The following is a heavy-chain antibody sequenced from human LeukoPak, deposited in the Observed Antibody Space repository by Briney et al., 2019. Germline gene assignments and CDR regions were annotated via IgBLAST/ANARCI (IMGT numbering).Heavy chain of an antibody. D-gene: IGHD2-15*01. CDR3: AKEGRSTTPGY. Sequence: GGSLRLSCAASGFTFSSSNLDWVRQTPGKGLEWVSSISSSSSIYYTDSVNGRFTISRDNTNNSLYLQMNSLRAEDTAVYFCAKEGRSTTPGYWGQGTLVTVSS. CDR1: GFTFSSSN. J-gene: IGHJ4*02. CDR2: ISSSSSI. V-gene: IGHV3-21*01.